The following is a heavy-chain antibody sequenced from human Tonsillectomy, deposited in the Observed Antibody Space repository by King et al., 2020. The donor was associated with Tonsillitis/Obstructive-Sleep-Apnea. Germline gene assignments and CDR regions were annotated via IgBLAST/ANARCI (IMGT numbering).Heavy chain of an antibody. V-gene: IGHV5-51*01. CDR2: IYPDDSDT. D-gene: IGHD3-22*01. CDR3: ARLTEGRSGYLNVMDY. J-gene: IGHJ4*02. Sequence: QLVQSGAEVKMPGESLKISCKASGYRFINYWIGWVRQMPGKGLEWMGIIYPDDSDTRYSPPFQGQVTISADQSTSTAYLQWSGLKASDTAMNYCARLTEGRSGYLNVMDYWGQGTLVTVSS. CDR1: GYRFINYW.